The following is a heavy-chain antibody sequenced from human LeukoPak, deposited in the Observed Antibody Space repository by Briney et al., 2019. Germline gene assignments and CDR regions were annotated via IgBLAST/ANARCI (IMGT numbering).Heavy chain of an antibody. CDR3: ARVRYYGSRSDYRDYFEY. D-gene: IGHD3-10*01. Sequence: PSETLSLTCTVSGVSISSYYWTWIRQPPGKGQEWIGFMSNSAITDYNHSLKIRVTISIDTSKNQFSLQLNSVTAADTAVYYCARVRYYGSRSDYRDYFEYWGQGTLVTVSS. J-gene: IGHJ4*02. V-gene: IGHV4-59*01. CDR2: MSNSAIT. CDR1: GVSISSYY.